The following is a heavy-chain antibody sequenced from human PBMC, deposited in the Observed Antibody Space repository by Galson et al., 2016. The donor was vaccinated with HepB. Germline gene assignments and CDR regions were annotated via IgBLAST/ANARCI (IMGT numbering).Heavy chain of an antibody. CDR2: ISACDAGT. CDR1: GFTSDSYA. V-gene: IGHV3-23*01. J-gene: IGHJ4*02. CDR3: AKGRLGSSWFPSFDY. D-gene: IGHD6-13*01. Sequence: SLRLSCAASGFTSDSYAMSWVRQAPGKGLEWVSSISACDAGTYYADSVKGRVTVSRDNSKNTLSLQVNSLRGEDTAVYYCAKGRLGSSWFPSFDYWGQGTVVTVSS.